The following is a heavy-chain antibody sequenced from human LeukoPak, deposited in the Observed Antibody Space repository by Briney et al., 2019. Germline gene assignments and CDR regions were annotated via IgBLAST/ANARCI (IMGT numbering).Heavy chain of an antibody. CDR1: GYTFTSYY. CDR3: ARGLSYYDTRHAFDI. CDR2: INPSGGST. J-gene: IGHJ3*02. V-gene: IGHV1-46*01. D-gene: IGHD3-22*01. Sequence: GASVKVSCKASGYTFTSYYMHWVRQAPGQGLEWMGIINPSGGSTSYAQKFQGRVTMTRDMSTSTVYMELSSLRSEDTAVYYCARGLSYYDTRHAFDIWGQGTMVTVSS.